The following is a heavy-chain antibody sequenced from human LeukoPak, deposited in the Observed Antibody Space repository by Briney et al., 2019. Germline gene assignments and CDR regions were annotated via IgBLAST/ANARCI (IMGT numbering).Heavy chain of an antibody. Sequence: PSETLSLTCTVSGGSISSSSYYWGWIRQPPGKGLEWIGRIYTSGSTNYNPSLKSRVTMSVDTSKNQFSLKLSSVTAADTAVYYCARDSSGYYFLDYWGQGTLVTVSS. D-gene: IGHD3-22*01. CDR1: GGSISSSSYY. CDR3: ARDSSGYYFLDY. CDR2: IYTSGST. J-gene: IGHJ4*02. V-gene: IGHV4-39*07.